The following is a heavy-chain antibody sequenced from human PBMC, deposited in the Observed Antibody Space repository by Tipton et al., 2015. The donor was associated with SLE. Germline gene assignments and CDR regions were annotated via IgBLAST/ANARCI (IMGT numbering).Heavy chain of an antibody. Sequence: TLSLTCAVYRGSFSGYYWSWIRRPPGKGLEWIGETTHSGKTNYNPSLKSRVTISADTSKNQFSLKLTSVTVADTAVYYCATQGYYDSSFDYWGQGTLVTVSS. CDR1: RGSFSGYY. V-gene: IGHV4-34*01. J-gene: IGHJ4*02. CDR3: ATQGYYDSSFDY. D-gene: IGHD3-16*01. CDR2: TTHSGKT.